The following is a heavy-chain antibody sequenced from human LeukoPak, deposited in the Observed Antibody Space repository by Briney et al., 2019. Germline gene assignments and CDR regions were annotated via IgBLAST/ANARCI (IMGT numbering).Heavy chain of an antibody. CDR3: ARFRERHLDY. J-gene: IGHJ4*02. CDR2: INPNSGGT. CDR1: GYTFTGYY. V-gene: IGHV1-2*02. Sequence: ASVKVSCKASGYTFTGYYMHWVRQAPGQGLEWMGWINPNSGGTNYAQKFQGRVTMTRDASINTAYMELNRPTSDDTAEYCCARFRERHLDYWGQGTLVTVSS.